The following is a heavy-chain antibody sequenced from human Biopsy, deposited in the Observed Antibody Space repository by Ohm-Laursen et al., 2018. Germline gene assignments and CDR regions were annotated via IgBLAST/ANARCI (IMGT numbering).Heavy chain of an antibody. J-gene: IGHJ6*02. CDR3: ARDGVPYLEWLSGDGQGGMDV. CDR2: VSHSGST. Sequence: TLSLTCAVYGESFNGYYWSWIRQTPGKGLEWIGEVSHSGSTNYNPSLKSRVTISVDTSKNQFSLKVRSVTAADTAVYYCARDGVPYLEWLSGDGQGGMDVWGQGTTVTVSS. CDR1: GESFNGYY. V-gene: IGHV4-34*01. D-gene: IGHD3-3*01.